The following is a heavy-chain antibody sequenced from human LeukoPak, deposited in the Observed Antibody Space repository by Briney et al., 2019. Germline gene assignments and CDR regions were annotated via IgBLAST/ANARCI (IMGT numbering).Heavy chain of an antibody. CDR1: DGSISDYY. D-gene: IGHD3-10*01. Sequence: SETLSLTCAVYDGSISDYYWGWIRQPPGKGLEWIGSIYYSGSTYYNPSLKSRVTISVDTSKNQFSLKLSSVTAADTAVYYCARDKADYYGSGSYYTDKGNWFDPWGQGTLVTVSS. CDR2: IYYSGST. V-gene: IGHV4-39*07. CDR3: ARDKADYYGSGSYYTDKGNWFDP. J-gene: IGHJ5*02.